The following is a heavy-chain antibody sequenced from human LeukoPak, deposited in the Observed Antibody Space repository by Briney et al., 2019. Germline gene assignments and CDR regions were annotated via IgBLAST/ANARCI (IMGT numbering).Heavy chain of an antibody. CDR1: SGSISSGSYY. J-gene: IGHJ3*02. V-gene: IGHV4-61*02. CDR2: IYTSGST. Sequence: SETLSLTCTVSSGSISSGSYYWSWIRQPAGKGLEWIGRIYTSGSTNYNPSLKSRVTISVDTSKNQFSLKLSSVTAADTAVYYCARVGMTTVTPGAFDIWGQGTMVTVSS. CDR3: ARVGMTTVTPGAFDI. D-gene: IGHD4-11*01.